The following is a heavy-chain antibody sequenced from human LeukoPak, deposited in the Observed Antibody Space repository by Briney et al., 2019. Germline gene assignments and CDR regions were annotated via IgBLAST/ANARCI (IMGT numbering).Heavy chain of an antibody. CDR1: GFTFYSFR. D-gene: IGHD2/OR15-2a*01. CDR3: ARVARGSTYYFPLDY. V-gene: IGHV3-7*01. J-gene: IGHJ4*02. Sequence: PGGSLRLSCAASGFTFYSFRMTWVRQAPGEGLEWVANIKQDESEKYYVESVKGRFTISRDNAKNSLYLQMNSLRADDTAVYYCARVARGSTYYFPLDYWGQGTLVTVSS. CDR2: IKQDESEK.